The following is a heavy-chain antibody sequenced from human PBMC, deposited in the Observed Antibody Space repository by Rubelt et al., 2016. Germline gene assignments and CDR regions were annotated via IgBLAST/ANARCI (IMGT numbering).Heavy chain of an antibody. Sequence: QVQLVQSGAEVKKPGSSVKVSCKASGGTFSSYAISWVRQAPGQGLEWMGRIIPILGIANYAQKFQGRVTITADKSTSTAYMELSSLRSEDRAVYYCARDRWLDDSSGGDAFDIWGQGTTVTVSS. CDR3: ARDRWLDDSSGGDAFDI. CDR1: GGTFSSYA. V-gene: IGHV1-69*04. D-gene: IGHD3-22*01. CDR2: IIPILGIA. J-gene: IGHJ3*02.